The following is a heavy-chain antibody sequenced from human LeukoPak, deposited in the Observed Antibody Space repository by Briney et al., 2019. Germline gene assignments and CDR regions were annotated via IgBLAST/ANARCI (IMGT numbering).Heavy chain of an antibody. D-gene: IGHD3-3*01. Sequence: ASVKVSCKASGGTFSSYAISWVRQAPGQGLEWMGWMNPNSGNTGYAQKFQGRVTITRNTSISTAYMELSSLRSEDTAVYYCARGAPPPYYDFWSGPKAFDIWGQGTMVTVSS. CDR2: MNPNSGNT. J-gene: IGHJ3*02. CDR3: ARGAPPPYYDFWSGPKAFDI. V-gene: IGHV1-8*03. CDR1: GGTFSSYA.